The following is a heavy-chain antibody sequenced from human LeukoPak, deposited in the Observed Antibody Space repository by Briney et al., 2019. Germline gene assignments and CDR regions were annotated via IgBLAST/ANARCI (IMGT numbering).Heavy chain of an antibody. CDR1: GFTFSVSA. D-gene: IGHD6-13*01. CDR2: IRSKANSYAT. J-gene: IGHJ4*02. CDR3: TRLGAGMRDY. Sequence: PGGSLRLFCAASGFTFSVSAMHWVRQASGKGLEWVGRIRSKANSYATAYAASVKGRFTISRDDSKNTAYLQMNSLRTEDTAVYYWTRLGAGMRDYWGQGTLDSVSS. V-gene: IGHV3-73*01.